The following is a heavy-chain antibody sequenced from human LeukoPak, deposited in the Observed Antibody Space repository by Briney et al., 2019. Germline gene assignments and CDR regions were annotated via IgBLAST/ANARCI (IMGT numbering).Heavy chain of an antibody. V-gene: IGHV3-48*04. Sequence: GGSLRLSCAASGFTFSSYSMNWVRQAPGKGLEWVSYISSSSSSTIYNADSVKGRFTISRDNAKNSLYLQMNSLRAEDTAVYYCAREGYYYDSSGYYYYYYMDVWGKGTTVTISS. CDR1: GFTFSSYS. D-gene: IGHD3-22*01. CDR3: AREGYYYDSSGYYYYYYMDV. J-gene: IGHJ6*03. CDR2: ISSSSSSTI.